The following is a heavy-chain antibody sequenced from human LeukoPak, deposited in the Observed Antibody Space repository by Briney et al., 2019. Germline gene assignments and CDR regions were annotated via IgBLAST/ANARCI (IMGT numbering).Heavy chain of an antibody. V-gene: IGHV1-69*05. CDR1: GGTFSSYA. Sequence: ASVTVSCKASGGTFSSYAISWVRQAPGQGLEWMGGIIPIFGTANYAQKFQGRVTITTDESTSTAYMELSSLRSEDTAVYYCARVTPDCSGTSCYSNWFDPWGQGTMVTVSS. J-gene: IGHJ5*02. CDR2: IIPIFGTA. D-gene: IGHD2-2*01. CDR3: ARVTPDCSGTSCYSNWFDP.